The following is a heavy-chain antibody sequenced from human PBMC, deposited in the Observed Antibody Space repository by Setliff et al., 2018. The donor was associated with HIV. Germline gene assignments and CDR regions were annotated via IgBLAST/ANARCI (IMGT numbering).Heavy chain of an antibody. CDR1: GGSFSDYY. D-gene: IGHD3-22*01. Sequence: PSETLSLTCALYGGSFSDYYWSWIRQPPGMGLEWIGEVNRGRRTNYNSSLKSRVTISIDTSRNQFSLTVSSVTAADTAVYYCAREIPYSYGGRGHPLWVQGTLVTVSS. V-gene: IGHV4-34*01. CDR3: AREIPYSYGGRGHPL. J-gene: IGHJ4*02. CDR2: VNRGRRT.